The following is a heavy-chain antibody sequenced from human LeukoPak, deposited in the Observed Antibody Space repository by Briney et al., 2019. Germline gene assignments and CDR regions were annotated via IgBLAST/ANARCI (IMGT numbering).Heavy chain of an antibody. D-gene: IGHD4-23*01. CDR2: IYWDDDK. CDR3: ARGHDYGGNGPMDV. J-gene: IGHJ6*02. V-gene: IGHV2-70*01. Sequence: GSGPTLVNPTQTLTLTCTFSGFSLSTSGMYVNWIRQPPGEALEWLALIYWDDDKYYSTSLKTRLTISKDTSKNQVVLTMTNMDPVDTATYYCARGHDYGGNGPMDVWGQGTTVTVSS. CDR1: GFSLSTSGMY.